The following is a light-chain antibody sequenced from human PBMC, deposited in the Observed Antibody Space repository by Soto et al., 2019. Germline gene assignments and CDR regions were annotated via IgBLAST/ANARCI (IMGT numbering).Light chain of an antibody. J-gene: IGLJ3*02. CDR3: QSYDSSLSVSV. V-gene: IGLV1-40*01. Sequence: QTVVTQPPSVSGAPGQRVTISCTGSTSNIGAPYDVHWYQQLPGTAPKLLIYANTNRPLGVPDRFSASKSGTSASLAITGLQPEDEADYYCQSYDSSLSVSVFGGGTKVTVL. CDR2: ANT. CDR1: TSNIGAPYD.